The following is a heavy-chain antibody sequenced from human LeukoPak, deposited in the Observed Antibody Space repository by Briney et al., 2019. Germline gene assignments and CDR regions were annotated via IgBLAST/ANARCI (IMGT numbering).Heavy chain of an antibody. CDR2: TYYRSKWYY. V-gene: IGHV6-1*01. CDR3: ARDQFVRDYLYYYMEV. J-gene: IGHJ6*03. D-gene: IGHD4/OR15-4a*01. Sequence: SETLSLTCAISGDSVSSNSATWNWIRQSPSRGLEWLGRTYYRSKWYYDYAVDVRSRLSINADTSKNQFSLHVQSVTPEDTAIYYCARDQFVRDYLYYYMEVWGKGTTVTISS. CDR1: GDSVSSNSAT.